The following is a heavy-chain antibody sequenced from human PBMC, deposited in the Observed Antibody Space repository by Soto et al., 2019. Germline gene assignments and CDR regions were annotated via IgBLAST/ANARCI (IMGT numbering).Heavy chain of an antibody. Sequence: SETLSLTCTVSGGSIKNYYWNWIRQPAGKGLEWIGRIYSSGSTNYNPSLKSRVTMLVDTSKSQFSLNLNSVTAADTAVYYCAGIGEDIYSGMDVWGQGTTVTVSS. V-gene: IGHV4-4*07. CDR3: AGIGEDIYSGMDV. D-gene: IGHD2-21*01. CDR1: GGSIKNYY. J-gene: IGHJ6*02. CDR2: IYSSGST.